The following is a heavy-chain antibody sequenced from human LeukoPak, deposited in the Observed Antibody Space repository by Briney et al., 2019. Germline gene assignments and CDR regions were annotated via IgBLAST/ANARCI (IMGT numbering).Heavy chain of an antibody. CDR1: GGSISSGGYY. Sequence: SETLSLTCTVSGGSISSGGYYWSWIRQHPGKGLEWIGYIYYSGSTYYNPSLKSRVTISVDTSKNQFSLKLSSVTAADTAVYYCAREASSGWYPGAFDIWGQGTMVTVSS. CDR2: IYYSGST. V-gene: IGHV4-31*03. J-gene: IGHJ3*02. D-gene: IGHD6-19*01. CDR3: AREASSGWYPGAFDI.